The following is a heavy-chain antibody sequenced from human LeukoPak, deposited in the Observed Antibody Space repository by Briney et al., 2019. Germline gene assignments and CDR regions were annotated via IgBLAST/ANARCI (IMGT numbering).Heavy chain of an antibody. CDR2: IHSNGYT. V-gene: IGHV4-4*09. CDR1: GGSISGYY. Sequence: PSETLSFTCTVSGGSISGYYWTWIRQPPGQGLEWIAYIHSNGYTNYNPSLRSRVTISVDPSKNQFSLTVTPVTAADTAIYYCAQRQGPMSGTYDYFDPWGQGALVTVSS. CDR3: AQRQGPMSGTYDYFDP. D-gene: IGHD1-26*01. J-gene: IGHJ5*02.